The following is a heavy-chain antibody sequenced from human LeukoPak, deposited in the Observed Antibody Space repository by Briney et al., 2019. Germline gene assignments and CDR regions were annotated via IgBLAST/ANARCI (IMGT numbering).Heavy chain of an antibody. V-gene: IGHV3-74*01. CDR2: INSDGSRT. J-gene: IGHJ4*02. CDR3: ASETYYYGSGSYYKGQF. D-gene: IGHD3-10*01. CDR1: GFTFSTYW. Sequence: PGGSLRLSCAATGFTFSTYWMHWVRQAPGKGLVWVSRINSDGSRTTYADSVKGRFTISRDNAKNTLYLQMNSLRTEDTAVYYCASETYYYGSGSYYKGQFWGQGTLVAVSS.